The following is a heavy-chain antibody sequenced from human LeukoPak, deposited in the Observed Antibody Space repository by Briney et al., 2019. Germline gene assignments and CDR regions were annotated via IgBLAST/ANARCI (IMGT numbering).Heavy chain of an antibody. Sequence: SETLSLTCAVSGASISSSSYYWGWIRQPPGKGLEWIGSIYSSGSTYYNPSLKSRVTMSVDTSKNQFSLKLSSVTAADTAVYYCARHATYSSVWYGPQHWGQGTLVAVSS. CDR3: ARHATYSSVWYGPQH. V-gene: IGHV4-39*01. J-gene: IGHJ1*01. D-gene: IGHD6-19*01. CDR2: IYSSGST. CDR1: GASISSSSYY.